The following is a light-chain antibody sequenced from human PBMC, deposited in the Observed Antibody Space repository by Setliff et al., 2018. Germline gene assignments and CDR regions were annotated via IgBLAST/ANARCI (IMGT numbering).Light chain of an antibody. V-gene: IGLV2-14*03. Sequence: QSALTQPASVSGSPGQSITISCTGTSSDVGGYNYVSWYQQYPGKAPKLMIYDVSNRPSGVSNRFSGSKSGNTASLTISGLQAEDETDYYCSSYTSSSASYVFGTGTKVT. CDR1: SSDVGGYNY. CDR2: DVS. J-gene: IGLJ1*01. CDR3: SSYTSSSASYV.